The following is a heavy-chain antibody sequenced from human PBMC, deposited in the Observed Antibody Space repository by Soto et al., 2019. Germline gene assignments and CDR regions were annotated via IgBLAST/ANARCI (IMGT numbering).Heavy chain of an antibody. J-gene: IGHJ6*02. Sequence: GGSLRLSCAASGFTFDDYAMHWVRQAPGKGLEWVSGISWNSGSIGYADSVKGRFTISRDNAKNSLYLQMNSLRAEDTALYYCAKDMRREYYYYGMDVWGQGTTVTVSS. CDR2: ISWNSGSI. CDR1: GFTFDDYA. V-gene: IGHV3-9*01. D-gene: IGHD1-26*01. CDR3: AKDMRREYYYYGMDV.